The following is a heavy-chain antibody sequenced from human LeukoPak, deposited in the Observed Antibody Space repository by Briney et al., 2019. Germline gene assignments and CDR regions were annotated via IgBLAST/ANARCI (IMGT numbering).Heavy chain of an antibody. CDR3: AREGTQTINWYHWFDP. CDR1: GNSINSDYY. J-gene: IGHJ5*02. D-gene: IGHD1-1*01. V-gene: IGHV4-38-2*02. Sequence: PSETLSPTCTVSGNSINSDYYWAWIRQSPGKGLEWIASTYHTGNTYYNPSLKSRVTISVDTSKNQFSLKLSSVTAAETAVYYCAREGTQTINWYHWFDPWGQGILVTVSS. CDR2: TYHTGNT.